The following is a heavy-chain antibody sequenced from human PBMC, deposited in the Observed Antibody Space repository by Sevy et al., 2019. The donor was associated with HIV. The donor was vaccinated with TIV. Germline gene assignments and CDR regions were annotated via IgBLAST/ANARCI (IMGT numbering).Heavy chain of an antibody. CDR2: ISGSADAT. D-gene: IGHD5-18*01. Sequence: GGSLRLSCAASGFPFSNYAMSWVRQTPGKGLEWVSAISGSADATYYTDSVKGRFTISRDNSKNTVYLQMNSLRAEDTAVYYCVKEVSQYSYSDYWGQGTLVTVSS. CDR3: VKEVSQYSYSDY. V-gene: IGHV3-23*01. CDR1: GFPFSNYA. J-gene: IGHJ4*02.